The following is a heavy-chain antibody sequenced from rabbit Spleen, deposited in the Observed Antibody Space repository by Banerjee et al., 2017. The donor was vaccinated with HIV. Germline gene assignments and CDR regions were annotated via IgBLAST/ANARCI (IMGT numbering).Heavy chain of an antibody. Sequence: LEESGGDLVKPGASLTLTCTASGFSFSSSYYMCWVRQTPGKGLEWIACIYAGSDSRTYYANWAKGRFTISKTSSTTVTLQMTSLTAADTATYFCARDSYASSSNYFYFDLWGQGTLVTVS. J-gene: IGHJ4*01. V-gene: IGHV1S40*01. CDR3: ARDSYASSSNYFYFDL. CDR2: IYAGSDSRT. CDR1: GFSFSSSYY. D-gene: IGHD1-1*01.